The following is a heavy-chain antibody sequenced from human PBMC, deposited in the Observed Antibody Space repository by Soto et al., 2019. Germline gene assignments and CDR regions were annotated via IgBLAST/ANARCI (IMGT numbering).Heavy chain of an antibody. CDR2: IKSKTDGGTT. V-gene: IGHV3-15*01. J-gene: IGHJ4*02. D-gene: IGHD4-17*01. CDR1: GFNFSNAW. Sequence: GGSLRLSCAASGFNFSNAWMSWVRQATGKGLEWVGRIKSKTDGGTTDYAAPVKGRFTISRDDSKNTLYLQMNSLKTEDTAVYYCTTGEFYGDYPLDYWGQGTLVTVSS. CDR3: TTGEFYGDYPLDY.